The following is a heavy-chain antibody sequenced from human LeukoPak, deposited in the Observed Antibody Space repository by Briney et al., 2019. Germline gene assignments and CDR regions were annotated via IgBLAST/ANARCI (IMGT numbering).Heavy chain of an antibody. CDR3: AKDLAFKEQWLN. CDR2: ISGSGGST. CDR1: GFPFSSYA. Sequence: GSLRLSCAASGFPFSSYAMSWVRQAPGKGLEWVSAISGSGGSTYYADSVKGRFTISRDNSKNTLYLQMNSLRAEDTAVYYCAKDLAFKEQWLNWGQGTLVTVSS. J-gene: IGHJ4*02. V-gene: IGHV3-23*01. D-gene: IGHD6-19*01.